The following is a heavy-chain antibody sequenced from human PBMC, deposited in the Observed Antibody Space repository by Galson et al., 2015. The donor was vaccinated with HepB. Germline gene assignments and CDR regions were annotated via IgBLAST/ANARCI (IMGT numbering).Heavy chain of an antibody. CDR2: INPNSGGT. V-gene: IGHV1-2*04. CDR1: GYTFTGYY. CDR3: ARGCSSTSCYGNWFDP. D-gene: IGHD2-2*01. J-gene: IGHJ5*02. Sequence: SVKVSCKASGYTFTGYYMHWVRQAPGQGLEWMGWINPNSGGTNYAQEFQGWVTMTRDTSISTAYMELSRLRSDDTAVYYCARGCSSTSCYGNWFDPWGQGTLVTVSS.